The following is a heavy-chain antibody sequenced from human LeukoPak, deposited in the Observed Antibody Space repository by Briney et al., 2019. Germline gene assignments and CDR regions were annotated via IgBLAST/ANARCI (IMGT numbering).Heavy chain of an antibody. CDR2: ISYDGSNK. J-gene: IGHJ4*02. CDR1: GFTFSSYA. V-gene: IGHV3-30*04. D-gene: IGHD3-10*01. Sequence: QPGGSLRLSCAASGFTFSSYAMHWVRQAPGKGLEWVAVISYDGSNKYYADSVKGRSTISRDNAKNSLYLQMNSLRAEDTAVYYCASGSRSGHFNDYWGQGTLVTVSS. CDR3: ASGSRSGHFNDY.